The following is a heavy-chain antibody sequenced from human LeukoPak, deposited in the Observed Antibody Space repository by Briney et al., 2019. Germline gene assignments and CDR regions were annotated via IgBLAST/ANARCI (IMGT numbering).Heavy chain of an antibody. CDR1: GFTFDDYA. J-gene: IGHJ4*02. CDR2: IRGDGGST. V-gene: IGHV3-43*02. D-gene: IGHD3-3*01. CDR3: ARRPAITIFGVFKYYFDY. Sequence: PGGSLRLSCAASGFTFDDYAMHWVRQAPGKGLEWVSLIRGDGGSTYYADSVKGRFTISRDNSKNSLYLQMNSLRVEDTALYYCARRPAITIFGVFKYYFDYWGQGTLVTVSS.